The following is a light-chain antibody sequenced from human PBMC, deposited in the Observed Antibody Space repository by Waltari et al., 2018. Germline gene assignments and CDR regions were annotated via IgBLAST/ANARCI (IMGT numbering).Light chain of an antibody. V-gene: IGKV1-39*01. CDR1: QSISSY. Sequence: DIQMTQSPSSLSASVGDRVTITCRASQSISSYLTWYQQKQGKAPKLLSYAASSLQSGVPSRFSGSGAGTDFTLTISSLQPEEFATYYCQQSYSTPPTFGQGTKVEIK. J-gene: IGKJ1*01. CDR3: QQSYSTPPT. CDR2: AAS.